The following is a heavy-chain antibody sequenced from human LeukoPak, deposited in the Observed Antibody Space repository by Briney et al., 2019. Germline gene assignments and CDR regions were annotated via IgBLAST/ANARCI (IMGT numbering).Heavy chain of an antibody. D-gene: IGHD6-13*01. CDR3: VRRVPNNSSWYELFDY. V-gene: IGHV3-48*02. J-gene: IGHJ4*02. CDR1: GFSFSSYS. Sequence: GSLRLSCAASGFSFSSYSMNWVRQAPGKGLEWLSYISRSGSTIYYPDSVKGRFTISRDNAKNSLYLQMNSLRDEDTAVYYCVRRVPNNSSWYELFDYWGQGTLVTVSS. CDR2: ISRSGSTI.